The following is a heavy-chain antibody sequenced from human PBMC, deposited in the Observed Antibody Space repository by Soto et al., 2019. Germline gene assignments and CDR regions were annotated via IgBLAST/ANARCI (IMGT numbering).Heavy chain of an antibody. V-gene: IGHV5-51*01. D-gene: IGHD1-26*01. J-gene: IGHJ6*02. CDR1: GYSFTSYW. Sequence: GDSLKISCKGSGYSFTSYWIGWVRQMPGKGLEWMGIIYPGDSDTRYSPSFQGQVTISADKSISTAYLQWSSLKASDTAMYYCARELRAGYYYYGMDVWGQGTTVTVSS. CDR3: ARELRAGYYYYGMDV. CDR2: IYPGDSDT.